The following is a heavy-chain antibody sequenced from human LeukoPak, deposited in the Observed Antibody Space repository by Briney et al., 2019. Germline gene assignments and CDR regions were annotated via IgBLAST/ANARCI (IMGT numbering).Heavy chain of an antibody. J-gene: IGHJ5*02. CDR1: EFTLISYS. Sequence: GGSLKLSCEPSEFTLISYSMNWVRKAQGKGLGWVSSISSSSSYIYYADSVKGRFTISRDNAKNSLYLQMNSLRAEDTAVYYCARDTSMHDYGDCNWFDPWGQGTLVTVSS. CDR2: ISSSSSYI. D-gene: IGHD4-17*01. V-gene: IGHV3-21*01. CDR3: ARDTSMHDYGDCNWFDP.